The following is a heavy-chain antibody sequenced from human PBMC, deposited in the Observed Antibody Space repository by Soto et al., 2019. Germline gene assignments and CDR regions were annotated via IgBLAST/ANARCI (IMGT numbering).Heavy chain of an antibody. Sequence: SETLSLTCSVSGGSISSSSYYWGCIRQPPGKGLEWIGSIYYSGSTYYNPSLKSRVTISVDTSKNHFSLKLSSVTAADTAVYYCARQQTYFDWLLTPPRAFDIWGQGTMVT. CDR2: IYYSGST. J-gene: IGHJ3*02. CDR1: GGSISSSSYY. CDR3: ARQQTYFDWLLTPPRAFDI. V-gene: IGHV4-39*01. D-gene: IGHD3-9*01.